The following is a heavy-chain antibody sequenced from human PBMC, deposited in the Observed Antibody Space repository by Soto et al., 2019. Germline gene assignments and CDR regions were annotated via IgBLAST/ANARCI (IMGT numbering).Heavy chain of an antibody. Sequence: ASVKVSCKASGYTFTSFDINWVRKATGQGLEWMGWMNPNSGHTGYAQKFQGRVTMTRDTSISTAYMELSSLRYEDTAVYYCTRGRNSGDGYNGGGYWGQGTLVTLSS. CDR3: TRGRNSGDGYNGGGY. D-gene: IGHD1-1*01. V-gene: IGHV1-8*01. CDR1: GYTFTSFD. J-gene: IGHJ4*02. CDR2: MNPNSGHT.